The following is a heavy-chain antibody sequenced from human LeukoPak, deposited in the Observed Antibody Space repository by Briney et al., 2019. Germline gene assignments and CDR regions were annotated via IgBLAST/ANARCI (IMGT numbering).Heavy chain of an antibody. J-gene: IGHJ4*02. Sequence: GASVKVSCKASGYTFTSYGISWVRQAPGQGLEWMGWISAYNGNTNYAQKLQGRVTMTTDTSTSTAYMELSSLRSEDTAVYYCARLVYDPDYDSSGYWGQGTLVTVSS. CDR3: ARLVYDPDYDSSGY. V-gene: IGHV1-18*01. CDR2: ISAYNGNT. CDR1: GYTFTSYG. D-gene: IGHD3-3*01.